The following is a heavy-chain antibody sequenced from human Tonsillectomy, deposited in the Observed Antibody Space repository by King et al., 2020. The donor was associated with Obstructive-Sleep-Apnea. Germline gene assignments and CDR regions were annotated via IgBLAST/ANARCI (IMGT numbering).Heavy chain of an antibody. CDR3: ARDMTAYDSTSPAY. CDR1: GYTFTGYD. V-gene: IGHV1-2*02. D-gene: IGHD3-10*01. CDR2: IIPNSGAT. Sequence: QLVQSGAEVKKPGASVKVSCKASGYTFTGYDIHWGRQAPGQGLEWMGWIIPNSGATKYEKKFQDRVTMTRDTSISTAYMDLSRLRSDDTAIYYCARDMTAYDSTSPAYWGQGTLVTVSS. J-gene: IGHJ4*02.